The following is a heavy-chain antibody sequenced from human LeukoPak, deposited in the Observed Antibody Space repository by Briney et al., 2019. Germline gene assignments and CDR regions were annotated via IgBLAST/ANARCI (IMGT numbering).Heavy chain of an antibody. Sequence: ASVKVSCKSSGYTFTSYGISWVRQAPGQGLEWMGWISAYNGNTNYAQKLQGRVTMTTDTSTSTAYMELRSLRSDDTAVYYCARDHYYDNSGYHSLDYWGQGTLVTVSS. CDR1: GYTFTSYG. V-gene: IGHV1-18*01. D-gene: IGHD3-22*01. J-gene: IGHJ4*02. CDR2: ISAYNGNT. CDR3: ARDHYYDNSGYHSLDY.